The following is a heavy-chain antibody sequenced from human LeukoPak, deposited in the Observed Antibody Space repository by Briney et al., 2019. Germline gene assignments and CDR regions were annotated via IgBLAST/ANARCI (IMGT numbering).Heavy chain of an antibody. J-gene: IGHJ5*02. CDR3: ATTVSGYSKTTWFDP. D-gene: IGHD3-3*01. V-gene: IGHV1-69-2*01. CDR1: GYTFTDYY. Sequence: ASVKVSCKVSGYTFTDYYMHWVQQAPGKGLECMGLVDPEDGETIYAEKFQGRVTITADTSTDTAYMELSSLRSEDTAVYYCATTVSGYSKTTWFDPWGQGTLVTVSS. CDR2: VDPEDGET.